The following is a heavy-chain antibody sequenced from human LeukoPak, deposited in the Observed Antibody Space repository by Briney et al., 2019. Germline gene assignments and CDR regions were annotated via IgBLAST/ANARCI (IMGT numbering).Heavy chain of an antibody. V-gene: IGHV1-24*01. J-gene: IGHJ5*02. CDR1: GYTLTELS. CDR2: FDPEDGET. CDR3: ARDKLTTVKNWFDP. D-gene: IGHD4-17*01. Sequence: ASVKVSCKVSGYTLTELSMHWVRQAPGEGLEWMGGFDPEDGETIYAQKFQGRVTMTEDTSTDTAYMELRSLRSDDTAVYYCARDKLTTVKNWFDPWGQGTLVTVSS.